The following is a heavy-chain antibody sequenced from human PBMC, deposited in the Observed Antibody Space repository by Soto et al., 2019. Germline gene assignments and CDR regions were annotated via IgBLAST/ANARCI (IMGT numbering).Heavy chain of an antibody. D-gene: IGHD1-26*01. J-gene: IGHJ6*02. CDR2: IDPSDSYT. CDR1: VYSFTSYW. Sequence: GESLKISCKGSVYSFTSYWISWVRQMPGKGLEWMGRIDPSDSYTNYSPSFQGHVTISADKSISTAYLQWSSLKASDTAMYYCARHGFPSGSYYAYYYYYGMDVWGQGTTVTVSS. V-gene: IGHV5-10-1*01. CDR3: ARHGFPSGSYYAYYYYYGMDV.